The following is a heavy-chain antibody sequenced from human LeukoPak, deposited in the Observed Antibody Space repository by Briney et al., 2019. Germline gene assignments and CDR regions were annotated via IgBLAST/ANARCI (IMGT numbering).Heavy chain of an antibody. Sequence: GGSLGLSCAASGLAFSDYGMVWVRQAPGKGLDWVAFIRNDGNKKYYAESVQGRFTISRDNSKNTLYLQMTSLRAEDTAIYYCAKDSSSSPFDAFDIWGQGTMVTVSS. V-gene: IGHV3-30*02. CDR3: AKDSSSSPFDAFDI. CDR2: IRNDGNKK. CDR1: GLAFSDYG. D-gene: IGHD6-6*01. J-gene: IGHJ3*02.